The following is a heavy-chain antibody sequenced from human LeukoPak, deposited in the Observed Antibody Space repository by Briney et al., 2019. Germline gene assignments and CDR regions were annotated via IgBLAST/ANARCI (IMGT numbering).Heavy chain of an antibody. CDR1: GFTFNIFG. J-gene: IGHJ4*02. D-gene: IGHD6-13*01. CDR3: VKESAADATFHFDY. Sequence: PGRSLRLSCAASGFTFNIFGMHWVRQVPGNGLEWLAVLWADGNTAHYADSVKGRFTISRDSSENTLYLQMNSPRSEDTAVYYCVKESAADATFHFDYWGQGTLVTVSS. CDR2: LWADGNTA. V-gene: IGHV3-33*06.